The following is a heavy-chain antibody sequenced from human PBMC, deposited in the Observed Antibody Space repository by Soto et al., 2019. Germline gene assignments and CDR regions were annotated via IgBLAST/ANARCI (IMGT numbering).Heavy chain of an antibody. J-gene: IGHJ4*02. V-gene: IGHV3-49*04. CDR2: IRSKAYGGTT. D-gene: IGHD6-13*01. CDR3: TREGGRGSSWYTQFDY. CDR1: GFTFGDYA. Sequence: GGSLRLSCTASGFTFGDYAMSWVRQAPGKGLEGVGFIRSKAYGGTTEYAASVKGRFTISRDDSKSIAYLQMNSLKTEDPAVYYCTREGGRGSSWYTQFDYWGQGTLVTVSS.